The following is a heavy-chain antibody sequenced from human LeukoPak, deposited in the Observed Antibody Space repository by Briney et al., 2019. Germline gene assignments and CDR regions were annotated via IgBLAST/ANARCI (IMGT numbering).Heavy chain of an antibody. CDR3: AKDRAAAGEIDY. CDR2: ISYDGSNK. D-gene: IGHD6-13*01. Sequence: PGGSLRLSCAASGFTFSSYGMHWVRQAPGEGLEWVAVISYDGSNKYYADSVKGRFTISRDNSKNTLYLQMNSLRAEDTAVYYCAKDRAAAGEIDYWGQGTLVTVSS. J-gene: IGHJ4*02. V-gene: IGHV3-30*18. CDR1: GFTFSSYG.